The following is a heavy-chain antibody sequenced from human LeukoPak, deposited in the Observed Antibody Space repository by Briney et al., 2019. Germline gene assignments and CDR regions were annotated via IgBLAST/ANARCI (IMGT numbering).Heavy chain of an antibody. CDR2: ISYDGGDT. CDR1: GFTFNSYG. CDR3: AKRLWELPRYYHYGMDV. Sequence: GGSLRLSCAASGFTFNSYGMHWVRQAPGKGLEWVAVISYDGGDTYYADAVKGRFTISRDNSKNTLFLQMNSLRGEDTAVYYCAKRLWELPRYYHYGMDVWGQGTTVTVSS. D-gene: IGHD1-26*01. J-gene: IGHJ6*02. V-gene: IGHV3-30*18.